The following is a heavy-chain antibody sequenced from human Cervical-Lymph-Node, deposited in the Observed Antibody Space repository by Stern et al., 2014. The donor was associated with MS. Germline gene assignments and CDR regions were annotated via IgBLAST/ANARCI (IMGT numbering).Heavy chain of an antibody. CDR3: ANTASYYYYYGMDV. CDR2: LIPLFSTA. CDR1: GSTFRIYG. Sequence: QMQLVQSGAEVKQPGSSVKVSCQASGSTFRIYGFSWVRHAPGQGLEWMGVLIPLFSTASSSQQLQGRVHNTADESTSTLHNGSSSLRSEDRAVYYGANTASYYYYYGMDVWGQGTTVTVS. D-gene: IGHD5-18*01. V-gene: IGHV1-69*01. J-gene: IGHJ6*02.